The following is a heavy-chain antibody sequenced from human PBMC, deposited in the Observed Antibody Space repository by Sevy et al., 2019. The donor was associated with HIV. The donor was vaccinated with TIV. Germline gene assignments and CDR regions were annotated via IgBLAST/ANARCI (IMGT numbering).Heavy chain of an antibody. D-gene: IGHD5-18*01. Sequence: SETLSLTCTVSGGSISSYFWSWIRQPPGKGLEWIGYIYYSGSTNYNPSLKSRVTISADTSKNQFSLKLTSVTAADTAVYSCARAGTAMSYFDYWGQGTLVTVSS. CDR1: GGSISSYF. CDR3: ARAGTAMSYFDY. CDR2: IYYSGST. V-gene: IGHV4-59*01. J-gene: IGHJ4*02.